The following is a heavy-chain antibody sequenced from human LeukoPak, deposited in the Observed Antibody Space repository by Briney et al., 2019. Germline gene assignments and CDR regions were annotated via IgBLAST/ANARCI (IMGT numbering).Heavy chain of an antibody. J-gene: IGHJ4*02. CDR3: ARVSTTVAGSDYLDY. CDR2: IRKRPNSYTT. Sequence: GGSLRFSCAASGFTFSDHFMDWVRRAPGKGLEWVGRIRKRPNSYTTEYAVSVQGRFAISIHDSKNSLYRQMNSLKTEDTAVYYCARVSTTVAGSDYLDYWGQGTQVTISS. V-gene: IGHV3-72*01. D-gene: IGHD6-19*01. CDR1: GFTFSDHF.